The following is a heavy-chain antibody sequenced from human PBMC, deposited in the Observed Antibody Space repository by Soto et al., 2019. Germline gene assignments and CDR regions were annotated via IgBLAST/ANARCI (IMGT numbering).Heavy chain of an antibody. V-gene: IGHV3-11*06. CDR2: KSNSGTYT. J-gene: IGHJ4*02. CDR1: WFTDGDYY. D-gene: IGHD3-10*02. Sequence: PGGFLRVSCAASWFTDGDYYMSWIHHAPGKGLEWLSYKSNSGTYTRYADSVKGRFSISRDNAKNSLYLQINSLRGGDSATDYCARSGDNYHVLDYWGQG. CDR3: ARSGDNYHVLDY.